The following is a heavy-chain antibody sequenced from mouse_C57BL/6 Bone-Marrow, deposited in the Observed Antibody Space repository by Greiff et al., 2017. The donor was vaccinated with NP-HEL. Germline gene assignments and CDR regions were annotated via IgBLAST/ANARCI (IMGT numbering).Heavy chain of an antibody. CDR2: ISSGSSTI. CDR1: GFTFSDYG. J-gene: IGHJ3*01. Sequence: EVQLVESGGGLVKPGGSLKLSCAASGFTFSDYGMHWVRQAPEKGLEWVAYISSGSSTIYYADTVKGRFTISRDNAKNTLFLQMTSLRSEDTAMYYCASPLTTVVAPVAYWGQGTLVTVSA. D-gene: IGHD1-1*01. CDR3: ASPLTTVVAPVAY. V-gene: IGHV5-17*01.